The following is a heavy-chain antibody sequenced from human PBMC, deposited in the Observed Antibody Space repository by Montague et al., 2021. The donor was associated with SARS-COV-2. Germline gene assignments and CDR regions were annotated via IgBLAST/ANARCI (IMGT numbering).Heavy chain of an antibody. CDR2: NYYSGGT. V-gene: IGHV4-39*01. D-gene: IGHD4-17*01. CDR3: ARHLNYRDYGGDDY. Sequence: SETLSLTCSVSGGSISSSSYFWGWIRQPPGKGLEWIGSNYYSGGTYSNSSLKSRVTISVDTSKNQFSLKLSSVTAADTAVYYCARHLNYRDYGGDDYWGQGTLVTVSS. J-gene: IGHJ4*02. CDR1: GGSISSSSYF.